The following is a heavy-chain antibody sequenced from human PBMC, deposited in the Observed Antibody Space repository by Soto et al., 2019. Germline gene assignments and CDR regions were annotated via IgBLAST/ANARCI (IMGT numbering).Heavy chain of an antibody. CDR1: GLIFSNYK. V-gene: IGHV3-74*01. Sequence: EVQLVESGGGLVQPGGSLRLSCAASGLIFSNYKMHWVREAPGKGMVWVSRINTDGSITDYADSGKGRFTVSRDNPKNTLYLQMNSLRAEDTAVYYCARDTDGLHYWGQGTLVTVSS. CDR2: INTDGSIT. CDR3: ARDTDGLHY. J-gene: IGHJ4*02.